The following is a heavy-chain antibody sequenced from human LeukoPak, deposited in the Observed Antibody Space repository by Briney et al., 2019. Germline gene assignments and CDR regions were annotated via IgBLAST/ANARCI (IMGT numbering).Heavy chain of an antibody. D-gene: IGHD3-22*01. V-gene: IGHV4-61*02. CDR1: GGSISSGSYY. CDR2: IYNSGST. Sequence: SETLSLTCTVSGGSISSGSYYWNWIRQPAGKGLEWIGRIYNSGSTNYNPSLMSRVTISVDTSKNQFSLKLSSVTAADTAVYYCARRGYYYDSSGYSGSYYYYYYYMDVWGKGTTVTISS. J-gene: IGHJ6*03. CDR3: ARRGYYYDSSGYSGSYYYYYYYMDV.